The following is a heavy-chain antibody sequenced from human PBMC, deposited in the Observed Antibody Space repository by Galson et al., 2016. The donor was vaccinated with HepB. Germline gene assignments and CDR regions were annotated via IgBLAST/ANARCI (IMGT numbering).Heavy chain of an antibody. CDR3: TRGHYYDSSGYYY. D-gene: IGHD3-22*01. Sequence: SVKVSCKASGYTFSDYGISWVRQAPGQGLEWMGWISVYNGHTNYAKKVQGRVTVTTDTSTSTVYMELRSLRSDDTAIYYCTRGHYYDSSGYYYWGQGTLSPSPQ. J-gene: IGHJ4*02. V-gene: IGHV1-18*01. CDR2: ISVYNGHT. CDR1: GYTFSDYG.